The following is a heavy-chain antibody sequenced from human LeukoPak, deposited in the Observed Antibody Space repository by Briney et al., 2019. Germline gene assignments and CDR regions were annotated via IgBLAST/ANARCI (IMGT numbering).Heavy chain of an antibody. CDR2: INPSGGST. CDR3: ARGSLAAPFDY. J-gene: IGHJ4*02. Sequence: ASVKVSCKASGGTFSSYAISWVRQAPGQGLEWMGIINPSGGSTSYAQKFQGRVTMTRDTSTSTVYMELSSLRSEDTAVYYCARGSLAAPFDYWGQGTLVTVSS. D-gene: IGHD2-15*01. V-gene: IGHV1-46*01. CDR1: GGTFSSYA.